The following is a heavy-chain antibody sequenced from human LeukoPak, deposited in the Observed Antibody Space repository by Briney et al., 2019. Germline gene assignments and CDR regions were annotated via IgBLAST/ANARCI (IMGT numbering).Heavy chain of an antibody. V-gene: IGHV4-59*01. CDR1: GGSITSSY. CDR2: IHYTGST. CDR3: ARRRYSAGDNWFHP. Sequence: SETLSLTCTVSGGSITSSYWIWIRQSPGKGLEWVGYIHYTGSTNYNPSLKSRVTMLIDTSTNKFPLKLSSVTAADTAVYYCARRRYSAGDNWFHPWGQGTLVTVSS. D-gene: IGHD3-9*01. J-gene: IGHJ5*02.